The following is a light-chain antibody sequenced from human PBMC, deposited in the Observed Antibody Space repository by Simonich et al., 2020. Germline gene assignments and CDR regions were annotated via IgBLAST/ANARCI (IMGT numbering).Light chain of an antibody. CDR3: SSYTSSSTRV. CDR1: SSDVGGYNY. Sequence: QSALTQPPSASGSPGQSVTIPCTGTSSDVGGYNYVSWSPQHPGKAPQPMIYDVRNRPSGVSNRFSGSKSGNTASLTISGLQAEDEADYYCSSYTSSSTRVFGGGTKLTVL. J-gene: IGLJ3*02. CDR2: DVR. V-gene: IGLV2-14*03.